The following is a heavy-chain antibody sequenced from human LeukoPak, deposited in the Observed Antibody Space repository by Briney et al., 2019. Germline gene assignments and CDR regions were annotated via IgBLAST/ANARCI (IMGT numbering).Heavy chain of an antibody. Sequence: SGGSLRLSXAASGFTFSSYSMNWVRQAPGKGLEWVSSISSSSSYIYYADSVKGRFTISRDNAKNSLYLQMNSLRAEDTAVYYCARSGCSGGSCYYASAFDIWGQGTMVTVSS. CDR3: ARSGCSGGSCYYASAFDI. CDR2: ISSSSSYI. CDR1: GFTFSSYS. J-gene: IGHJ3*02. V-gene: IGHV3-21*01. D-gene: IGHD2-15*01.